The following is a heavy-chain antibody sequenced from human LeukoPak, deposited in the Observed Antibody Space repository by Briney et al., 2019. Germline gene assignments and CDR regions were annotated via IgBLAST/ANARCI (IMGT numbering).Heavy chain of an antibody. V-gene: IGHV3-21*01. Sequence: GGSLRLSCAASGFTFSSYSMNWVRQAPGKGLEWVSSISSSSSYIYYADSVKGRFTISRDNAKNSLYLQMDSLRAEDTAVYYCACLTRWLQWEKGDAFDIWGQGTMVTVSS. J-gene: IGHJ3*02. CDR1: GFTFSSYS. CDR2: ISSSSSYI. CDR3: ACLTRWLQWEKGDAFDI. D-gene: IGHD5-24*01.